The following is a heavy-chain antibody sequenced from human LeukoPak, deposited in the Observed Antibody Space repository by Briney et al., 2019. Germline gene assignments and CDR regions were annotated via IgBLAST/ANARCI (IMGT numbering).Heavy chain of an antibody. D-gene: IGHD6-19*01. J-gene: IGHJ4*01. CDR3: AREGNQWLN. Sequence: GGFMRLSCAASGFTFSSYGMHWGRQAPGKGLEWVAVIWYDGGNKYYADSVKGRFIISRDNSKNTLFLQMNSLRADDTAVYYCAREGNQWLNWGQARLVSVSS. V-gene: IGHV3-33*01. CDR2: IWYDGGNK. CDR1: GFTFSSYG.